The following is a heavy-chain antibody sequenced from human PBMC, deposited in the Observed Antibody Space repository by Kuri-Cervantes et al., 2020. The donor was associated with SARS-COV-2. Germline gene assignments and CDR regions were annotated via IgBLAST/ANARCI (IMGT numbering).Heavy chain of an antibody. CDR2: INPSGGST. CDR3: ALGYWGSGYPRNYYYMDV. J-gene: IGHJ6*03. D-gene: IGHD3-22*01. Sequence: ASVKVSCKASRYTFTSYYMHWVRQAPGQGLEWMGIINPSGGSTSYAQKFQGRVTMTRDTSTSTVYMELSSLRSEDTAVYYCALGYWGSGYPRNYYYMDVWGKGTTVTVSS. V-gene: IGHV1-46*01. CDR1: RYTFTSYY.